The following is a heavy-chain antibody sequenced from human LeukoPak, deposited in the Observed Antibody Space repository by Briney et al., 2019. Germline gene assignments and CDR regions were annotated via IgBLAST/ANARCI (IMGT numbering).Heavy chain of an antibody. CDR2: ISSSGNHI. CDR3: ASWELRVQGAFDF. J-gene: IGHJ3*01. D-gene: IGHD1-7*01. V-gene: IGHV3-11*01. CDR1: GFTFNNYA. Sequence: GGALVLSFAASGFTFNNYAMGWVRQAPGKGLEGVSYISSSGNHIYYADSVKRRFNISRDNAKNSLYLQMNSLRAEDTAVYYCASWELRVQGAFDFWGQGTMVTVSS.